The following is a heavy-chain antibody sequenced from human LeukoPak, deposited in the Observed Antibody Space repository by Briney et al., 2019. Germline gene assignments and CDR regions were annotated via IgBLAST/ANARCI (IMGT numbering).Heavy chain of an antibody. CDR1: GFTVSSNY. V-gene: IGHV3-21*01. J-gene: IGHJ4*02. CDR2: ISSSSSYI. D-gene: IGHD6-19*01. CDR3: ARDLKVGAVAGTGIDY. Sequence: GGSLRLSCAASGFTVSSNYMSWVRQAPGKGLEWVSSISSSSSYIYYADSVKGRFTISRDNAKNSLYLQMNSLRAEDTAVYYCARDLKVGAVAGTGIDYWGQGTLVTVSS.